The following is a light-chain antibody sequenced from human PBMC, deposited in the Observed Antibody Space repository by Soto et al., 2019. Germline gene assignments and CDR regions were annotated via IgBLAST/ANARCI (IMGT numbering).Light chain of an antibody. V-gene: IGLV1-40*01. CDR1: SSNIGAGYD. CDR2: GNN. CDR3: AAWDDSLSGPYV. J-gene: IGLJ1*01. Sequence: QSVLTQPPSVSGAPGQTITISCTGSSSNIGAGYDVHWYQQLPGRAPKLLIYGNNNRPSGVPDRFSGSKSGTSASLAISGLRSEDEADYYCAAWDDSLSGPYVFGTGTKLTVL.